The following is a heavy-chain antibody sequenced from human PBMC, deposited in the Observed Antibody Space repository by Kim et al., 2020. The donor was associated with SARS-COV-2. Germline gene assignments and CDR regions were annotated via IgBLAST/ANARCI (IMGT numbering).Heavy chain of an antibody. CDR1: GFTFSSYS. D-gene: IGHD3-10*01. CDR3: ARDYYGSGSYDYYGMDV. J-gene: IGHJ6*02. CDR2: ISSSSSYI. V-gene: IGHV3-21*01. Sequence: GGSLRLSCAASGFTFSSYSMNWVRQAPGKGLEWVSSISSSSSYIYYADSVKGRFTISRDNAKNSLYLQMNSLRAEDTAVYYCARDYYGSGSYDYYGMDVWGQGTTVTVSS.